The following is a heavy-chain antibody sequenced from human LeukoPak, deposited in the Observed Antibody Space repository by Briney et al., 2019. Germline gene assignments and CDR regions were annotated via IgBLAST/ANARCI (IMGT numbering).Heavy chain of an antibody. CDR2: ISSSGSTI. J-gene: IGHJ4*02. CDR3: TRLEYELDY. Sequence: GGSLRLSCAASGFTFSSYEMNWVRQAPGKGLEWVSYISSSGSTIYYADSVKGRFTISRDNAKNSLYLQMNSLKTEDTAVYYCTRLEYELDYWGQGTLVTVSS. CDR1: GFTFSSYE. V-gene: IGHV3-48*03. D-gene: IGHD2-2*01.